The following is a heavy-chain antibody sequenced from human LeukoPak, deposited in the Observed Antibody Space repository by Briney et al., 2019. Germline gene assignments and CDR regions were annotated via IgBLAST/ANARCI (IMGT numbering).Heavy chain of an antibody. CDR2: ISGSGGST. Sequence: GGSLRLSCAASGFTFSSYAMSWVSQAPGKGLEWVSAISGSGGSTYYADSVKGRFTISRDNSKNTVYLQMNSPRAEDTAVYYCAKVPVFSVTISEVVTDDAFDIWGQGTIVTVSS. V-gene: IGHV3-23*01. CDR1: GFTFSSYA. D-gene: IGHD3-3*01. CDR3: AKVPVFSVTISEVVTDDAFDI. J-gene: IGHJ3*02.